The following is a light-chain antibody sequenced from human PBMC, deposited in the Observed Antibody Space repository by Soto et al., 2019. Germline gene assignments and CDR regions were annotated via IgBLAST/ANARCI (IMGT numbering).Light chain of an antibody. CDR3: SSYTSSSTPVV. J-gene: IGLJ2*01. Sequence: QSALTQPASVSGSPGQSITISCTGTSSDVGGYNYVSWYQQHPGKATKLMIYDVSNRPSGVSNRFSGSKSGNTASLTISGLQAEDEADYYCSSYTSSSTPVVFGGVTKLTVL. V-gene: IGLV2-14*01. CDR1: SSDVGGYNY. CDR2: DVS.